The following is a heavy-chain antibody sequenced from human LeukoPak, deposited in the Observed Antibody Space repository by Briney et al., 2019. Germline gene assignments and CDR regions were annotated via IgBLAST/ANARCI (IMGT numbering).Heavy chain of an antibody. CDR2: ISAYNGNT. Sequence: ASVTVSCKASGYTFTSYGISWVRQAPGQGLEWMGWISAYNGNTNYAQKLQGRVTMTTDTSTSTAYMELRSLRSDDTAVYYCARDEGGSYPGYYFDYWGQGTLVTVSS. CDR3: ARDEGGSYPGYYFDY. D-gene: IGHD1-26*01. J-gene: IGHJ4*02. CDR1: GYTFTSYG. V-gene: IGHV1-18*01.